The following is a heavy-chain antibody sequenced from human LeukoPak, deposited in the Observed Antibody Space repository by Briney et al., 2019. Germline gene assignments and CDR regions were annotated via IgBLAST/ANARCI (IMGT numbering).Heavy chain of an antibody. V-gene: IGHV4-59*12. CDR1: GGSIRSYY. J-gene: IGHJ3*01. D-gene: IGHD3-22*01. Sequence: SETLSLTCTVSGGSIRSYYWSWIRQPPGKGLEWMGYIYYSGSTNYNPSLKSRVTISVDTSKNQFYLKLSSVTAAHTAVYYCARERKDYYDSSGYLGVWGQGTMLTVSS. CDR3: ARERKDYYDSSGYLGV. CDR2: IYYSGST.